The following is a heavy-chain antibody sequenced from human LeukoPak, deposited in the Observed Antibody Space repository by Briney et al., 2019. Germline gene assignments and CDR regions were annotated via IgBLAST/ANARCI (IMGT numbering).Heavy chain of an antibody. CDR1: GFTFSSYW. D-gene: IGHD6-19*01. J-gene: IGHJ4*02. V-gene: IGHV3-53*01. CDR3: ARGHAQDSSGFDY. CDR2: IYSGGST. Sequence: GGSLRLSCAASGFTFSSYWMSWVRQAPGKGLEWVSVIYSGGSTYYADSVKGRFTISRDNSKNTLYLQMNSLRAEDTDVYYCARGHAQDSSGFDYWGQGTLVTVSS.